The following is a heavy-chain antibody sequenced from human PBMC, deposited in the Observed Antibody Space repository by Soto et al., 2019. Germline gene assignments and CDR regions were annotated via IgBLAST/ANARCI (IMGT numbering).Heavy chain of an antibody. CDR2: ISASGGST. CDR3: AKNNLFGSGTKDY. CDR1: GSTFRNNP. V-gene: IGHV3-23*01. J-gene: IGHJ4*02. Sequence: EVQLLESGGGLVQGGESLRLPGQPPGSTFRNNPMSWVGQVPGKGLEWVSSISASGGSTYYADSVRGRFTISRDNSKNTLYLQMNILRAEDTAVYYCAKNNLFGSGTKDYWGQGTLVTVSS. D-gene: IGHD3-10*01.